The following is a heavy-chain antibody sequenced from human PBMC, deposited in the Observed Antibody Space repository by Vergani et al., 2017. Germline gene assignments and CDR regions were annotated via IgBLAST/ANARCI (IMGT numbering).Heavy chain of an antibody. V-gene: IGHV3-33*01. J-gene: IGHJ5*02. CDR3: ARDLRLLYNRFDP. D-gene: IGHD1-14*01. CDR2: TWYDGNNK. CDR1: GFTFNQYG. Sequence: QVQLVESGGGVVQPGRSLRLSCAAFGFTFNQYGMHWVRQAPGKGLEWVAVTWYDGNNKQYADSVKGRFTISRDNSKGTMYLQMNSLGDEDTGVYYCARDLRLLYNRFDPWGQGTLVTVSS.